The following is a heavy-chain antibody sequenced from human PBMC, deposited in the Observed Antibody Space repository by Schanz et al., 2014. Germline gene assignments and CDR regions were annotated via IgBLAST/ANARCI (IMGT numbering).Heavy chain of an antibody. CDR3: GRDGDERLVVIFDQ. V-gene: IGHV1-18*04. Sequence: QVQLVQSGAEAQKPGASVMLSCKTSGYSFNLFVVSWVRQAPGQGLEWMGWISAYNGNMNYAPKFQGRVAKTTDTAARTACMELRNLRSDDTAVYYCGRDGDERLVVIFDQWGQGTLVTVSS. D-gene: IGHD3-22*01. CDR1: GYSFNLFV. CDR2: ISAYNGNM. J-gene: IGHJ4*02.